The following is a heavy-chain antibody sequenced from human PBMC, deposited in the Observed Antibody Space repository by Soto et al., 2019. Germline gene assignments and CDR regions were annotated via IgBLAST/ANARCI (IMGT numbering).Heavy chain of an antibody. Sequence: EVQLVESGGGLVKPGGSLRLSCAASGFTFSSYSMNWVLQAPGKGLEWVSSISSSSSYIYYADSVKGRFTISRDNAKNSLYLQMNSLRAEDTAVYYCASPGYSYGSEFDYWGQGTLVTVSS. CDR3: ASPGYSYGSEFDY. D-gene: IGHD5-18*01. J-gene: IGHJ4*02. CDR1: GFTFSSYS. CDR2: ISSSSSYI. V-gene: IGHV3-21*01.